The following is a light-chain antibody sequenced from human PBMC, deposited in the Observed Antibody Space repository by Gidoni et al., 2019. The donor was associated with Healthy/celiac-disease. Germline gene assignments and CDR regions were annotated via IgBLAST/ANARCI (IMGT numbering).Light chain of an antibody. Sequence: EIVLTQPPATLSLSPGERATLSCRASQSVSSYLAWYQQKPGQAPRLLIYDASNRATGIPARFSGSGSGTDFTLTISSLEPEDFAVYYCQQRSNWRWTFXQXTKVEIK. CDR2: DAS. J-gene: IGKJ1*01. CDR1: QSVSSY. V-gene: IGKV3-11*01. CDR3: QQRSNWRWT.